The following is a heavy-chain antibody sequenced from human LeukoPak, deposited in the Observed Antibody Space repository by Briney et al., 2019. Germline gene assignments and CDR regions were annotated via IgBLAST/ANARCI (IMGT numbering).Heavy chain of an antibody. D-gene: IGHD2-15*01. Sequence: GGSLRLSCAASVFAFIPYAMNWVRQAPGKGLEWGSFITGDSNTTYYADSMKGRFTVSRDNAENSLYLQMNSLSAEDTAVYYCARDRMGGSLDYWGQGTLVTVSS. CDR2: ITGDSNTT. CDR3: ARDRMGGSLDY. V-gene: IGHV3-48*01. CDR1: VFAFIPYA. J-gene: IGHJ4*02.